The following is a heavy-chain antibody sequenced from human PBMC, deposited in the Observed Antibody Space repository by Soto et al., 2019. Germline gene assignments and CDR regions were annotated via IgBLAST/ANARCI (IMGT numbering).Heavy chain of an antibody. CDR1: GYTLTELS. CDR2: FDHEDGET. J-gene: IGHJ6*02. V-gene: IGHV1-24*01. CDR3: PSSVLYGMAV. Sequence: QVQLVQSGAEVKKPGASVKVSCKVSGYTLTELSMHWVRQAPGKGLEWMGGFDHEDGETIYAQKFQGSVTLPQDPSTDTAYMELSSLRSEDTAVYYCPSSVLYGMAVWGQGTTVTVSS.